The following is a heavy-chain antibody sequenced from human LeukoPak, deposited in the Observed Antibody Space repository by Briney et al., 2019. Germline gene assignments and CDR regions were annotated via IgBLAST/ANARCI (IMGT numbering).Heavy chain of an antibody. CDR1: GYTFTGYY. J-gene: IGHJ3*02. CDR3: AKSSTHRYNWKSGQLHDTFDI. D-gene: IGHD1-20*01. V-gene: IGHV1-18*04. Sequence: ASVKVSCKASGYTFTGYYMHWVRQAPGQGLEWMGWISGYNGHTNYVQKLQGRVTMTTDKSTSTAYMELRSLRSDDTAVYYCAKSSTHRYNWKSGQLHDTFDIWGQGTMVTVSS. CDR2: ISGYNGHT.